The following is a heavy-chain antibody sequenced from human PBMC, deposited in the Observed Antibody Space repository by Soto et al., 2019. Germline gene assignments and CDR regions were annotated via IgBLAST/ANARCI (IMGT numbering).Heavy chain of an antibody. CDR2: INAGNGDT. CDR3: ARSEINYSRFDP. V-gene: IGHV1-3*01. D-gene: IGHD2-21*01. J-gene: IGHJ5*02. CDR1: GYTFISYA. Sequence: GASVKVSCKASGYTFISYALHWVRQAPGQRLEWIGRINAGNGDTKYSQQFHDRVTITRDTSASTAYMEVSSLRSEDTAIYYCARSEINYSRFDPWGQGTLVTVSS.